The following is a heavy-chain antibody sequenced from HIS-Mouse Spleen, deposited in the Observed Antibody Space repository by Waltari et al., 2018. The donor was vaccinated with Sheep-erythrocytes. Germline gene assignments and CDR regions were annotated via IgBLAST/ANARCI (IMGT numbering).Heavy chain of an antibody. J-gene: IGHJ4*02. V-gene: IGHV3-74*01. CDR1: GFTFSRYW. CDR2: INSDGSST. CDR3: ARETEWELSFDY. Sequence: EVQLVESGGGLVQPGGSLRLSCAASGFTFSRYWMHWVRQVPGKGLVWVSRINSDGSSTSYADSVKGRFTISRDNAKNTLYLQMNSLRAEDTAVYYCARETEWELSFDYWGQGTLVTVSS. D-gene: IGHD1-26*01.